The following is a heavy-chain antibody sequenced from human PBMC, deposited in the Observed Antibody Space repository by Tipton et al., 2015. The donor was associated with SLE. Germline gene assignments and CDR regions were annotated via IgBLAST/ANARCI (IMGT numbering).Heavy chain of an antibody. D-gene: IGHD3-22*01. V-gene: IGHV4-34*01. Sequence: TLSLTCAVYGGSFSGYYWSWIRQPPGKGLEWIGEIKHSGITNYNPSLKSRVTISVDTSKNQFSLKLTSVTAADTAVYYCARGGQESSGFLYYMDVWGKGTTVTVSS. J-gene: IGHJ6*03. CDR3: ARGGQESSGFLYYMDV. CDR2: IKHSGIT. CDR1: GGSFSGYY.